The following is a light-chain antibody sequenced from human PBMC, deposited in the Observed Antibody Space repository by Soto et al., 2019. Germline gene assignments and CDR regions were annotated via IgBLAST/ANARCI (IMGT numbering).Light chain of an antibody. Sequence: QSALTQPRSVSGSPGQSVTISCTGTSSDVGRYNYVSWYQQYPGKAPTLMIYDVTKRPSGVPDRFSGSKSGNTASLTISGLQAEYEADYYCCSYAGSYTFGVFGGGTKLTVL. CDR1: SSDVGRYNY. CDR2: DVT. J-gene: IGLJ2*01. V-gene: IGLV2-11*01. CDR3: CSYAGSYTFGV.